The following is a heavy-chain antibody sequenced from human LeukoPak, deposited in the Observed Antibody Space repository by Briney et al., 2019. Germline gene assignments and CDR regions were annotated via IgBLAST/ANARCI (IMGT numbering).Heavy chain of an antibody. J-gene: IGHJ4*02. CDR2: IIPIFGTA. CDR3: ARGRTTVTPMVD. Sequence: SVKVSCKASGGTFSSYAISWVRQAPGQGLEWMGGIIPIFGTANYAQKFQGRVTITADKSTSTAYMELSSLRSEDTAVYYCARGRTTVTPMVDWGQGTLVTVSS. V-gene: IGHV1-69*06. D-gene: IGHD4-17*01. CDR1: GGTFSSYA.